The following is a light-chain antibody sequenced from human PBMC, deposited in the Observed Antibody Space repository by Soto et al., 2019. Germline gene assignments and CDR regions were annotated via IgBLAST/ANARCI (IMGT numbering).Light chain of an antibody. CDR1: QSVSSY. CDR2: DAS. J-gene: IGKJ5*01. CDR3: QQRSKWPPIT. V-gene: IGKV3-11*01. Sequence: EIVLTQSPATLSLSPGERATLSCRASQSVSSYLAWYQQKPGQAPRLLIYDASNRATGIPARFSGSGSGTDFTLTISSLEPEDFAVYYCQQRSKWPPITFGQGTRPEI.